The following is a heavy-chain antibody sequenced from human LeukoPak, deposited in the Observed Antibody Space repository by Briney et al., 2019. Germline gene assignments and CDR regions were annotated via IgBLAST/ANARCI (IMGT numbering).Heavy chain of an antibody. CDR2: ISPGDSDA. CDR3: ARRYCSSTSCNPYFFDY. J-gene: IGHJ4*02. D-gene: IGHD2-2*01. CDR1: GYTFTNYY. Sequence: GESLKISCKGSGYTFTNYYICWVRQTPGKGLEWMGIISPGDSDARYSPYFQGQVTISADKSISTPYLRWSSLKASDTAMYYCARRYCSSTSCNPYFFDYWGQGTLVTASS. V-gene: IGHV5-51*01.